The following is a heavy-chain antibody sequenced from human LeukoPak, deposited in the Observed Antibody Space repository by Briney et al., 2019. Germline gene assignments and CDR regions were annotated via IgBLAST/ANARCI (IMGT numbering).Heavy chain of an antibody. CDR1: GFTFSSYG. D-gene: IGHD6-13*01. J-gene: IGHJ6*04. CDR2: IRYDGSNK. V-gene: IGHV3-30*02. Sequence: PGGSLRLSCAASGFTFSSYGMHWVRQAPGKGLEWVAFIRYDGSNKYYADSVKGRFTISRDNSKNTLYLQMNSLRAEDTAVYYCAKDPRPYSSSWMDVWGKGTTVTVSS. CDR3: AKDPRPYSSSWMDV.